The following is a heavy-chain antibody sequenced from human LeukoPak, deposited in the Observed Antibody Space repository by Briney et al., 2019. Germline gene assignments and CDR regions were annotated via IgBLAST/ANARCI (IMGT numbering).Heavy chain of an antibody. CDR2: IRYDGSNK. D-gene: IGHD6-6*01. CDR3: AKDRGSSSSHYFDY. CDR1: GFTFSSYG. Sequence: GGSLRLSCAASGFTFSSYGMHWVRQAPGKGLEWVAFIRYDGSNKYYADSVKGRFTISRDNSKNTLYLQMNSLRAEGTAVYYCAKDRGSSSSHYFDYWGQGTLVAVSS. J-gene: IGHJ4*02. V-gene: IGHV3-30*02.